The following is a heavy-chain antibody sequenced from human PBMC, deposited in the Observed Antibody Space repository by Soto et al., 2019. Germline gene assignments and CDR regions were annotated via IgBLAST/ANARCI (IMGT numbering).Heavy chain of an antibody. CDR3: ARGPDIVVVPAAAYYYYYYMDV. CDR1: GYTFTSYG. Sequence: QVQLVQSGAEVKKPGASVKVSCKASGYTFTSYGISWVRQAPGQGLEWMGWISAYNGNTNYAQKLQGRVTMTTDTSTSTAYMELRSLRSDDTAVYYCARGPDIVVVPAAAYYYYYYMDVWGKGTTVTVSS. D-gene: IGHD2-2*01. V-gene: IGHV1-18*01. J-gene: IGHJ6*03. CDR2: ISAYNGNT.